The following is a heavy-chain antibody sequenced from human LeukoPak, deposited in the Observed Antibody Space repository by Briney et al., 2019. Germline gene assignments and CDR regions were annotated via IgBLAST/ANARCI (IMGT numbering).Heavy chain of an antibody. Sequence: GASVKLSCKASVGTFSGYAISWVRQAPGQGLEWMGGIIPIFGTADYAQKFEGRVTITADESTRTAYMGPSSLRAEDTAVYYCAREAYYYDSSGYRRFDPWGQGTLVTVSS. D-gene: IGHD3-22*01. J-gene: IGHJ5*02. V-gene: IGHV1-69*13. CDR2: IIPIFGTA. CDR3: AREAYYYDSSGYRRFDP. CDR1: VGTFSGYA.